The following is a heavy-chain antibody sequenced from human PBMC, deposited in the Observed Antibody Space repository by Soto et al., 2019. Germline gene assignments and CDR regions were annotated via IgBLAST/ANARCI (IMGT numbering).Heavy chain of an antibody. CDR3: AREGLELESTIDY. D-gene: IGHD1-7*01. CDR1: GFTFSSYA. J-gene: IGHJ4*02. Sequence: GGSLRLSCAASGFTFSSYAMHWVRQAPGKGLEWVAVISYDGSNKYYADSVKGRFTISRDNSKNTLYLQMNSLRAEDTAVYYCAREGLELESTIDYWGQGXLVTVYS. V-gene: IGHV3-30-3*01. CDR2: ISYDGSNK.